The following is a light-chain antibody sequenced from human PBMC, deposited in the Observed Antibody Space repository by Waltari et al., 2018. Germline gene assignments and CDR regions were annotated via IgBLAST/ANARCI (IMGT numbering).Light chain of an antibody. CDR1: SSDVGGYNY. Sequence: QSALTQPASVSGSPGQSITISCTGTSSDVGGYNYVSWYQQHPGKAPQLMIYDVSKRPSGVSNRFSGSKSGNTASLTISGLQAEDEADYYCSSYTSSSTFEIFGTGTKVTVL. J-gene: IGLJ1*01. CDR2: DVS. CDR3: SSYTSSSTFEI. V-gene: IGLV2-14*01.